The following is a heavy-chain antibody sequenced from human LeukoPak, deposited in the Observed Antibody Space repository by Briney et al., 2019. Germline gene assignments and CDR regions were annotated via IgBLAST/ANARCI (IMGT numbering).Heavy chain of an antibody. CDR1: GDSVSTNSAA. CDR2: TYYRSKWYN. V-gene: IGHV6-1*01. Sequence: SQTLSLTCAISGDSVSTNSAAWNWIRQSPSRGLEWLGRTYYRSKWYNDYAVSVKSRVTINPDTSKNQFSLQLNSVTPEDTAVYYCARDPDSSGWFGFDYWGQGTLVTVSS. J-gene: IGHJ4*02. CDR3: ARDPDSSGWFGFDY. D-gene: IGHD6-19*01.